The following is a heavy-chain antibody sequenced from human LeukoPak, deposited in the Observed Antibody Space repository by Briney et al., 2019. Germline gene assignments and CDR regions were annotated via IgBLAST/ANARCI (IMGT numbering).Heavy chain of an antibody. D-gene: IGHD3-3*01. CDR1: GGSFSGYY. CDR2: INHSGST. Sequence: ASETLSLTCAVYGGSFSGYYWSWIRQPPGKGLEWIGEINHSGSTNYNPSLKSRVTISVDTSKNQFSLKLSSVTAADTAVYYCARAPLRRKLRFYNWFDPWGQGTLVTVSS. J-gene: IGHJ5*02. CDR3: ARAPLRRKLRFYNWFDP. V-gene: IGHV4-34*01.